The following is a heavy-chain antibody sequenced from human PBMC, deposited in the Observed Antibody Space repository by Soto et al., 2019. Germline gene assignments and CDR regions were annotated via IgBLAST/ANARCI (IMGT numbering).Heavy chain of an antibody. D-gene: IGHD3-9*01. CDR1: GGTFSSYT. Sequence: QVQLVQSGAEVKKPGSSVKVSCKASGGTFSSYTISWVRQAPGQGLEWMGRIIPILGIANYAQKFQGRVTITADKSTSTAYMELSSRRSEDTAVYYCASGILTAPIVGAIDYWGQGTLVTVSS. CDR2: IIPILGIA. CDR3: ASGILTAPIVGAIDY. J-gene: IGHJ4*02. V-gene: IGHV1-69*02.